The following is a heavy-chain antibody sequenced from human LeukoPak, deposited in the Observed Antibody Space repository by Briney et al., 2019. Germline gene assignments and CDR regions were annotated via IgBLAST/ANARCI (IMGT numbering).Heavy chain of an antibody. CDR2: IYYSGST. D-gene: IGHD3-3*01. J-gene: IGHJ3*02. CDR1: GDSISGYY. CDR3: ARHHTIFGVVIYPEYAFDI. V-gene: IGHV4-39*01. Sequence: SETLSLTCTVSGDSISGYYWGWIRQPPGKGLEWIGSIYYSGSTYYNPSLKSRVTISVDTSKNQFSLKLSSVTAADTAVYYCARHHTIFGVVIYPEYAFDIWGQGTMVTVSS.